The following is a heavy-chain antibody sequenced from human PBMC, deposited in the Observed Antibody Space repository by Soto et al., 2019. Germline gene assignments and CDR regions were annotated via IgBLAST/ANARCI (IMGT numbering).Heavy chain of an antibody. V-gene: IGHV3-9*01. J-gene: IGHJ4*02. D-gene: IGHD6-19*01. CDR2: ISWNSGSI. Sequence: EVQLVESGGGSVQPGRSLRLSCVASGFTFESYAIHWVRQVPGKGLEWVSGISWNSGSIGYEDSVKGRFTISRDNGQNALYLEMNSLRVEDTAFYYCVKDIHEQWVVFHVEYWGQGALVTVSS. CDR3: VKDIHEQWVVFHVEY. CDR1: GFTFESYA.